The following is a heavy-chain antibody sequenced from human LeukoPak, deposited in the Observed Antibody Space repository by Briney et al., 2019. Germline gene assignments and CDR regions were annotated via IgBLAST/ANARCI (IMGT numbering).Heavy chain of an antibody. D-gene: IGHD3-22*01. Sequence: SETLCLTCAVYGGSFSGYYWSWIRQPPGKGLEWIGEIDHSGSTNYNPSLKSRVTISVDTSKNQFSLKLSSVTAADTAVYYCAAAPNYDSSGYTDAFDIWGQGTMVTVSS. V-gene: IGHV4-34*01. CDR1: GGSFSGYY. CDR3: AAAPNYDSSGYTDAFDI. J-gene: IGHJ3*02. CDR2: IDHSGST.